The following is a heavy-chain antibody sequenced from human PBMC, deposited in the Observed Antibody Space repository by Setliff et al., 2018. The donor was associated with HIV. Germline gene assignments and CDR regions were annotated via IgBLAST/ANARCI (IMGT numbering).Heavy chain of an antibody. CDR3: ARDSSTAADGGDNYFDY. CDR2: INGDGTTK. CDR1: GFTFSSYW. Sequence: QPGGSLRLSCAASGFTFSSYWMSWVRQVPGKGLMWVSRINGDGTTKRYAESVQGRFSISRDNAKNSLYLLMNSLRAEDTAVYYCARDSSTAADGGDNYFDYWGQGTLVTVSS. D-gene: IGHD6-13*01. V-gene: IGHV3-74*01. J-gene: IGHJ4*02.